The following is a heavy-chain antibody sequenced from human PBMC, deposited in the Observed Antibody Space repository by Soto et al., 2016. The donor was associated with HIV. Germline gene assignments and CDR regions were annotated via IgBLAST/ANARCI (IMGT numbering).Heavy chain of an antibody. CDR3: TRDGRNGDRPSFDY. Sequence: EVQLVESGGGLVQPGGSLRLSCAASGFMFSTYWMHWVRQVPGQGLVWVSYIKSDGSSTNYADSVKGRFTISRDNARKTLYLQMNSLRAEDTAVYYCTRDGRNGDRPSFDYWGQGTLVTVSS. D-gene: IGHD7-27*01. CDR2: IKSDGSST. J-gene: IGHJ4*02. CDR1: GFMFSTYW. V-gene: IGHV3-74*01.